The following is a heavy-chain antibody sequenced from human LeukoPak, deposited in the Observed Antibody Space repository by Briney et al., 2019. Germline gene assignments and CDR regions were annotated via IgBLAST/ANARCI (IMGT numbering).Heavy chain of an antibody. Sequence: GGSLRLSCAASGFTFSSYGMHWVRQAPGKGLEWVAFIRYDGSNKYYADSVKGRFTISRDNSKNTLYLQMNSLRAEDTAVYYCAKDSAGLRRQYSSGQRGAFDIWGQGTMVTVSS. CDR1: GFTFSSYG. CDR3: AKDSAGLRRQYSSGQRGAFDI. J-gene: IGHJ3*02. CDR2: IRYDGSNK. D-gene: IGHD6-19*01. V-gene: IGHV3-30*02.